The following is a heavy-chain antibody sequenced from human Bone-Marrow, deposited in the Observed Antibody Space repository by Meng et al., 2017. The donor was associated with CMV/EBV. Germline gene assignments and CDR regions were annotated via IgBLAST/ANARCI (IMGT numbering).Heavy chain of an antibody. V-gene: IGHV3-7*01. Sequence: GGSLRLSCAASGFTFSSYWMSWVRQAPGKGLEWVANIKQDGSEKYYVDSVKGRFTISRDNAKNSLYLQMNSLRAEDTAVYYCAREGGYYDFWSGYSSPRYYFDYWAQGTLVTVSS. CDR1: GFTFSSYW. CDR2: IKQDGSEK. CDR3: AREGGYYDFWSGYSSPRYYFDY. J-gene: IGHJ4*02. D-gene: IGHD3-3*01.